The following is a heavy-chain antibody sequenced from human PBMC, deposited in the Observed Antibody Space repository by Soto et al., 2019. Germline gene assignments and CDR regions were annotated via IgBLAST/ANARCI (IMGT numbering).Heavy chain of an antibody. CDR1: GASISTSY. D-gene: IGHD1-1*01. Sequence: SETLSLTCTISGASISTSYWSWIRQSPEKGLEWIGYVDYSGNPNYNPSLESRVTIAVDTSKDRLSLKLKSPTAADTAVYFCARSGGNDVYYYMDVWGQGTTVTVSS. V-gene: IGHV4-59*12. CDR3: ARSGGNDVYYYMDV. J-gene: IGHJ6*02. CDR2: VDYSGNP.